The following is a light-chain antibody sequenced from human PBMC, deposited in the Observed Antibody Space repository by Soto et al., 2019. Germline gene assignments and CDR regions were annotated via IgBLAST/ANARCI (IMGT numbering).Light chain of an antibody. CDR1: SSDVGGYNY. Sequence: QSALTQPASVSGSPGQSITISCTGTSSDVGGYNYVSWYQQLPGKAPKLMIYDVSNRPSGVSNRFSGSKSGNTASLTISGLQAEDEADYYCSAYTSSSTLVVFGGGTNDTVL. V-gene: IGLV2-14*01. CDR3: SAYTSSSTLVV. J-gene: IGLJ2*01. CDR2: DVS.